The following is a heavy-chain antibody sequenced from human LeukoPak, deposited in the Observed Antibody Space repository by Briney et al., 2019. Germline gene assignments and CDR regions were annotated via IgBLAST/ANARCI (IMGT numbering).Heavy chain of an antibody. Sequence: VASVKVSCKASGYTFTSYAMNWVRQAPGQGLEWMGWINTNTGNPTYAQGFTGRFVFSLDTSVSTAYLQISSLKAEDTAVYYCARDVIAVAGTRLGTDYWGQGTLVTVSS. CDR2: INTNTGNP. CDR1: GYTFTSYA. J-gene: IGHJ4*02. D-gene: IGHD6-19*01. V-gene: IGHV7-4-1*02. CDR3: ARDVIAVAGTRLGTDY.